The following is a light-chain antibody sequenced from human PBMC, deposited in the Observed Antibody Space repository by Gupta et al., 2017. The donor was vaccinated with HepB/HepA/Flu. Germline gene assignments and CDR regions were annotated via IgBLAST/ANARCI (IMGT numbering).Light chain of an antibody. Sequence: DIVMNQSPLSLPVTSGEQASISCRSSRSLLQTSGYNYLDWYLQKPGESPQLLIYLGSNRPSGVPDRFSGSGSGTEFTLKISRVDAEDVGFYYCMQAQEPGTFGQGTKVEIK. CDR2: LGS. CDR3: MQAQEPGT. V-gene: IGKV2-28*01. CDR1: RSLLQTSGYNY. J-gene: IGKJ1*01.